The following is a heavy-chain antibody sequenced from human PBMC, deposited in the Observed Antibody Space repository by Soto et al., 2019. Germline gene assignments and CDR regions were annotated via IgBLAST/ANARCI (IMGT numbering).Heavy chain of an antibody. V-gene: IGHV3-33*01. CDR1: GFTFSIYG. CDR2: IWYDGSNK. CDR3: ARDFVSGSFAGKTTYFDY. J-gene: IGHJ4*02. Sequence: HPGGSLRLSCAASGFTFSIYGMHWVRQAPGKGLEWVAVIWYDGSNKYYADSVKGRFTISRDNSKNTLYLQMNSLRAEDTAVYYCARDFVSGSFAGKTTYFDYWGQGTLVTVSS. D-gene: IGHD1-26*01.